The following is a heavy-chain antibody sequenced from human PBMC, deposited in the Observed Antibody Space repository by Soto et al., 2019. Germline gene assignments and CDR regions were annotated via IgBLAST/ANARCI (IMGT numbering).Heavy chain of an antibody. V-gene: IGHV3-7*01. D-gene: IGHD3-3*01. Sequence: EVQLVESGGGLVQPGGSLRLSCAASGFTFSSYWMSWVRQAPGKGLEWVANIKQDGSEKYYVDSVKGRFTISRDNAKNSLYLQMNSLSAEDTAVYYCARGRPDYDFWSGSKSDYWGQGTLVTVSS. J-gene: IGHJ4*02. CDR1: GFTFSSYW. CDR3: ARGRPDYDFWSGSKSDY. CDR2: IKQDGSEK.